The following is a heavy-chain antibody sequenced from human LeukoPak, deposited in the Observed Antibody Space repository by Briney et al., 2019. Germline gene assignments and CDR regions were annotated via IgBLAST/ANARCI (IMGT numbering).Heavy chain of an antibody. CDR3: ARGYCSSTSCYNYFDY. Sequence: GGSLRLSCAASGFTFSSYGMHWVRQAPGKGLEWVAVIWYDGSNKYYADSVKGRFTISRDNSKNTLYLQMNSLRAEDTAVYYCARGYCSSTSCYNYFDYWGQRTLVTVSS. V-gene: IGHV3-33*01. D-gene: IGHD2-2*01. CDR2: IWYDGSNK. J-gene: IGHJ4*02. CDR1: GFTFSSYG.